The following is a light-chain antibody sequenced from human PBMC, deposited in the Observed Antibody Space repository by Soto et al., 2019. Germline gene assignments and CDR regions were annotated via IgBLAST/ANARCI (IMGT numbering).Light chain of an antibody. CDR3: SSYTNSGVVV. J-gene: IGLJ2*01. CDR2: EVS. CDR1: SSDVGGYNY. Sequence: QSVLTQPASVSGSPGQSITISCTGTSSDVGGYNYVSWYQQHPGKAPKLMIYEVSNRPSGVSNRFSGSKSGNTASLTISGLQAEDEADYYCSSYTNSGVVVFGGGTQLTVL. V-gene: IGLV2-14*01.